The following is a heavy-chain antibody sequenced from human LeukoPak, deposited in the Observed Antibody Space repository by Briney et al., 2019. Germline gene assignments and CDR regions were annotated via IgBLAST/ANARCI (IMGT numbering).Heavy chain of an antibody. Sequence: GESLKISCKGSGYSFTSYWIGWVRQIPGKGLGWMGIIYPGDSDTRYSPSFQGQVTISADQYISTAYLQWSSLKASDTFMYYCASSQVDFWSGLSANWFDPWGQGTLVTVSS. CDR2: IYPGDSDT. CDR1: GYSFTSYW. CDR3: ASSQVDFWSGLSANWFDP. D-gene: IGHD3-3*01. V-gene: IGHV5-51*01. J-gene: IGHJ5*02.